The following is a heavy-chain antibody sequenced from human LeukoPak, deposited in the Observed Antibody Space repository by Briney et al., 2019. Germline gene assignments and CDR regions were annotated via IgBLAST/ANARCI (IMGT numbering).Heavy chain of an antibody. J-gene: IGHJ4*02. CDR3: ARDGAHYYDSSGYYPI. D-gene: IGHD3-22*01. V-gene: IGHV1-69*13. Sequence: EASVKVSCKASGGTFSSYAISWVRQAPGQGLEWMGGIIPIFGTANYAQKFQGRVTITADESTSTAYMELSSLRSEDRAVYYCARDGAHYYDSSGYYPIWGQGTLVTVSS. CDR1: GGTFSSYA. CDR2: IIPIFGTA.